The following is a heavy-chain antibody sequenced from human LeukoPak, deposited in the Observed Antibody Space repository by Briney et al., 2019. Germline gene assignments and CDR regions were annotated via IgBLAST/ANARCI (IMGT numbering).Heavy chain of an antibody. J-gene: IGHJ4*02. CDR1: GGSISSSSYY. V-gene: IGHV4-39*07. CDR3: ARWAIAVAGTFDY. Sequence: SETLSLTCTVSGGSISSSSYYWGWIRQPPGKGLEWIGSIYYSGSTYYNPSLKSRVTISVDMSKNQFSLKLSSVTAADTAVYYCARWAIAVAGTFDYWGQGTLVTVSS. CDR2: IYYSGST. D-gene: IGHD6-19*01.